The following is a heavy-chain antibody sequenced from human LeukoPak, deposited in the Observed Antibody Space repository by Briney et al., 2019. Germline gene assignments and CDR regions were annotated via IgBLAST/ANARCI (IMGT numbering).Heavy chain of an antibody. CDR1: VYTFSNYG. J-gene: IGHJ6*02. D-gene: IGHD4-17*01. CDR3: ARDRDGDYDYYYYYGMDV. CDR2: ISAYNGNT. Sequence: ASVTVSYTPSVYTFSNYGISWVRQAPGQGREWMGWISAYNGNTNYSQKLQGRVTMTTDTSTSTASMELRSLRSDDTAVYYCARDRDGDYDYYYYYGMDVWGQGTTVTVSS. V-gene: IGHV1-18*01.